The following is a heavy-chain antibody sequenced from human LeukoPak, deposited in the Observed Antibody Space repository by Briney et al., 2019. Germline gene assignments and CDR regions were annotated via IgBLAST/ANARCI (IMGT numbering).Heavy chain of an antibody. CDR1: GFTFSGFS. J-gene: IGHJ4*02. V-gene: IGHV3-7*01. Sequence: GGSLRLSCAVSGFTFSGFSMSWVRQAPGKWLEWVAKMNEYGSEIFYVDSVKGRFTISRDNAKNSLYLQMNRLRAEDTAVYYCARARRLRGDYFDYWGQGTLVTVSS. CDR3: ARARRLRGDYFDY. CDR2: MNEYGSEI. D-gene: IGHD6-25*01.